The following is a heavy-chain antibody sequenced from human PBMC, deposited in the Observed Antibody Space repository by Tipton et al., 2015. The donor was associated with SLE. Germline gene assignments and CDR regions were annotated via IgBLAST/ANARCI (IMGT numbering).Heavy chain of an antibody. CDR1: GGSVSSSHYY. CDR3: ARSSLGPGVFDI. V-gene: IGHV4-39*07. J-gene: IGHJ3*02. Sequence: TLSLTCTVSGGSVSSSHYYWGWIRQPPGKGLEWIGSVYYSGRTYFNPSLKSRVTLSVDTSKNQFSLKLSSLTAADTAVYNCARSSLGPGVFDIWGQGTMVTVSS. CDR2: VYYSGRT. D-gene: IGHD3-10*01.